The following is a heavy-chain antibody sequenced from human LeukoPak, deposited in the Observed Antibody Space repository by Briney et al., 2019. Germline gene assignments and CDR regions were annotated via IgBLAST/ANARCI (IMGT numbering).Heavy chain of an antibody. D-gene: IGHD6-19*01. CDR2: INHSGST. J-gene: IGHJ4*02. CDR3: ARAPIAVAGYFDY. Sequence: SETLSLTCAVYGGSFSGYYWSWIRQPPGKGLEGIGEINHSGSTNYTPSLKSRVTISVDTSKNQFSLKLSSVTAADTAVYSCARAPIAVAGYFDYWGQGTLVTVSS. CDR1: GGSFSGYY. V-gene: IGHV4-34*01.